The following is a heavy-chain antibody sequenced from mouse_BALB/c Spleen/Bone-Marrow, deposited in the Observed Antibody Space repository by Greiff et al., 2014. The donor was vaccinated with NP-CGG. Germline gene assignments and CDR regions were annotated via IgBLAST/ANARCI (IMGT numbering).Heavy chain of an antibody. CDR2: ISSGGST. CDR3: ARSGGYYYAMDY. Sequence: EVKLVESGGGLVKPGGSLKLSCAASGFTFSSYAMSWVRQTPEKRLEWVASISSGGSTYYPDSVKGRFTISRDNARNILYLQMSSLRSEDTAMYYCARSGGYYYAMDYWGQGTSVTVSS. CDR1: GFTFSSYA. J-gene: IGHJ4*01. V-gene: IGHV5-6-5*01.